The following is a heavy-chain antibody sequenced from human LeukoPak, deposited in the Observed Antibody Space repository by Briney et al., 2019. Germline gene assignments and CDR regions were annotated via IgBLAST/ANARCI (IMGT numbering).Heavy chain of an antibody. V-gene: IGHV3-21*01. CDR1: GFTFSSYS. D-gene: IGHD6-6*01. J-gene: IGHJ4*02. CDR3: ARVLYSSSSSFDY. Sequence: GGSLRLSCAASGFTFSSYSMNWVRQAPGKGLEWVSSISSSSSYIYYADSVKGRFTISRDNAKNSLYLRMNSLRAEDTAVYYCARVLYSSSSSFDYWGQGTLVTVSS. CDR2: ISSSSSYI.